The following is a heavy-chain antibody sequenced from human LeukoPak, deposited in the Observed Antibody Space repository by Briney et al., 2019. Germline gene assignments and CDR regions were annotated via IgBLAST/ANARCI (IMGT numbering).Heavy chain of an antibody. CDR3: AGGGVAAAGMDMDV. J-gene: IGHJ6*02. V-gene: IGHV3-66*02. CDR1: GFTVSSNY. CDR2: IYSGGST. Sequence: GGSLRLSCAASGFTVSSNYMSWVRQAPGKGLEWVSVIYSGGSTYYADSVKGRFTISRDNSKNTLYLQMNSLRAEDTAVYYCAGGGVAAAGMDMDVWGQGTTVTVSS. D-gene: IGHD6-13*01.